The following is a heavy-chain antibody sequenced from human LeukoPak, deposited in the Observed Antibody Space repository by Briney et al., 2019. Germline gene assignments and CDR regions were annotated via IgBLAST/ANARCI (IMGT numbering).Heavy chain of an antibody. Sequence: GGSLRLSCAASGFTFSSYSMNWVRQAPGKGLEWVSSISSSSYIYYADSVKGRFAISRDNAKNSLYLQMNSLRAEDTAVYYCARDRSADIVVVVAANDYYYYYGMDVWGQGTTVTVSS. CDR1: GFTFSSYS. CDR3: ARDRSADIVVVVAANDYYYYYGMDV. D-gene: IGHD2-15*01. CDR2: ISSSSYI. J-gene: IGHJ6*02. V-gene: IGHV3-21*01.